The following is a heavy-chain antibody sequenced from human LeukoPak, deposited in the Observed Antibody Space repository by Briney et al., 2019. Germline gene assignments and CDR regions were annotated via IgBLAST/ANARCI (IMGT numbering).Heavy chain of an antibody. D-gene: IGHD2-21*01. J-gene: IGHJ4*02. CDR2: IKHDGSEK. V-gene: IGHV3-7*01. Sequence: GGSLRLSCAASGFTFSSYWMSWVRQAPGKGLEWVANIKHDGSEKYYVDSVRGRFTISRDNAKNSLYLQMNTLRAEDTAVYFCARHNYSQFDYWGQGTLVTASS. CDR3: ARHNYSQFDY. CDR1: GFTFSSYW.